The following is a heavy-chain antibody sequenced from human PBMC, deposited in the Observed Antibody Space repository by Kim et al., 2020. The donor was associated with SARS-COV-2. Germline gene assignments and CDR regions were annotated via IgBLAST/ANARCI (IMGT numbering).Heavy chain of an antibody. CDR3: AREGSGNRPNFDC. CDR1: GGSINNYY. CDR2: IYYSGST. V-gene: IGHV4-59*13. Sequence: SETLSLTCTVSGGSINNYYWSWIRQPPGKGLEWIGYIYYSGSTNYNPSLKSRVTISVDTSKNQFSLKLSSVTAADTAVYYCAREGSGNRPNFDCSGQVTL. D-gene: IGHD6-25*01. J-gene: IGHJ4*02.